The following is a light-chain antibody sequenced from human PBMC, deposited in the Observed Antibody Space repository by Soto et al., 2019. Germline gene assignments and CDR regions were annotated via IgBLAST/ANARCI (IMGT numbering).Light chain of an antibody. V-gene: IGKV3-20*01. CDR1: QSVSSSY. CDR2: GAS. CDR3: QQYGSSPPYT. Sequence: EIVLTQSPGTLSSSPGERATLSCRASQSVSSSYVAWYQQKPGQALRLLIYGASSRATGIPDRFSGSGSGTDFTLTISRLEPQDFAVYYCQQYGSSPPYTFGQGTKLEIK. J-gene: IGKJ2*01.